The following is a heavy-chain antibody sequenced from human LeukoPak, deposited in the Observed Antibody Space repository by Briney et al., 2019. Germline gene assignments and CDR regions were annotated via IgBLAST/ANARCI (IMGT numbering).Heavy chain of an antibody. J-gene: IGHJ4*02. V-gene: IGHV1-69*04. Sequence: SVKVSCKASGGTFSSYAISWVRQAPGQGLELMGRIIPIFGIANYAQKFQGRVTITADKSTSTAYMELSSLSSEDTAVYYCARDSDCSGGSCFPYFDYWGQGTLVTVSS. CDR1: GGTFSSYA. D-gene: IGHD2-15*01. CDR3: ARDSDCSGGSCFPYFDY. CDR2: IIPIFGIA.